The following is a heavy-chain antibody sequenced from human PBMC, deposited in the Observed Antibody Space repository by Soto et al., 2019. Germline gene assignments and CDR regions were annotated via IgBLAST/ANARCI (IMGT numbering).Heavy chain of an antibody. CDR1: GGTFSSYA. V-gene: IGHV1-69*13. D-gene: IGHD3-3*01. CDR3: ARDGRITIFGVATNYGMDV. J-gene: IGHJ6*02. CDR2: IIPIFDTA. Sequence: SVKVSCKASGGTFSSYAISWVRQAPGQGLEWMGGIIPIFDTANYAQKFQGRVTVTADESTSTAYMELSSLRSEDTAVYYCARDGRITIFGVATNYGMDVWGQGTTVTVSS.